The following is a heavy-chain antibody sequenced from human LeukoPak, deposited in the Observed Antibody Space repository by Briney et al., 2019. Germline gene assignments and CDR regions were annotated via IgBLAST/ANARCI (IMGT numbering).Heavy chain of an antibody. CDR3: ARGGGISHYYYYMDV. D-gene: IGHD6-13*01. J-gene: IGHJ6*03. CDR2: INHSGST. Sequence: SETLSLTCAVYGGSFSGYYWSWIRQPPGKGLEWIGEINHSGSTYYNPSLKSRVTISEDTSKNQFSLKLSSVTAADTAVYYCARGGGISHYYYYMDVWGKGTTVTISS. V-gene: IGHV4-34*01. CDR1: GGSFSGYY.